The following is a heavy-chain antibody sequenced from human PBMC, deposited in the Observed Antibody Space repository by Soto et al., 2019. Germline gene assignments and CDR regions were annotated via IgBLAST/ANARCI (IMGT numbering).Heavy chain of an antibody. CDR1: GYTFNVYY. D-gene: IGHD3-9*01. CDR3: ARGLGSDY. Sequence: ASVKVSCKASGYTFNVYYTHWVRQAPGQGLEWMGWINPNSGGTNYAQKFQGRVTMTRDTSISTAYMELSGLRSDDTAVYYCARGLGSDYWGQGTLVTVSS. CDR2: INPNSGGT. J-gene: IGHJ4*02. V-gene: IGHV1-2*02.